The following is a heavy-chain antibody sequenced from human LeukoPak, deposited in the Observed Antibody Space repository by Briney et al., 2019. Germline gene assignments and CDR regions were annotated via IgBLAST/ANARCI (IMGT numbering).Heavy chain of an antibody. CDR2: IWYDGSNK. CDR1: GFTFSSYG. J-gene: IGHJ3*02. V-gene: IGHV3-33*01. CDR3: ARDRGSGYAFDI. D-gene: IGHD3-22*01. Sequence: GRSLRLSCAASGFTFSSYGMHWVRQAPGKGLEWVALIWYDGSNKYYADSVKGRFTISRDSSKNTLYLQMNSLRAEDTAVYYCARDRGSGYAFDIWGQGTMVTVSS.